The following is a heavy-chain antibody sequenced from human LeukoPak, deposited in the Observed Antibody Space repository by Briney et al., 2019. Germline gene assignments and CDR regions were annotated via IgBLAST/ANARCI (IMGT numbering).Heavy chain of an antibody. CDR3: AKIADEGVAVAA. V-gene: IGHV3-30*18. D-gene: IGHD6-19*01. J-gene: IGHJ5*02. Sequence: GRSLRLSCAASGFTFSSYGMHWVRQAPGKGLEWVAVISYDGSNKYYADSVKGRFTISRDNSKNTLYLQMNSLRAEDTAVYYCAKIADEGVAVAAWGQGTLVTVSS. CDR1: GFTFSSYG. CDR2: ISYDGSNK.